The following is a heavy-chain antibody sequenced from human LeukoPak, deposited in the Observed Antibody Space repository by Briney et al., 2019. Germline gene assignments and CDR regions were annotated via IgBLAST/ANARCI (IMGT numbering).Heavy chain of an antibody. CDR3: TRDNFGADY. Sequence: PPESLSLTCTVSGGSTSSYYSGWIRPPPRGGLEWIGYVYYSGSTNYNPSLKSRVTISVDTSKSQFSLKLSSVTAADTAVYYCTRDNFGADYWGQGTLVTVSS. CDR2: VYYSGST. V-gene: IGHV4-59*01. CDR1: GGSTSSYY. J-gene: IGHJ4*02. D-gene: IGHD3-3*01.